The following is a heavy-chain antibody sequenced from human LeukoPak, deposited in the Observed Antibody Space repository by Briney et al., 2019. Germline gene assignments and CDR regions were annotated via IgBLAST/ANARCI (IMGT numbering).Heavy chain of an antibody. Sequence: LRLSCAASGFTFSSYAMSWVRQAPGKGLEWIGNIYYSGSAYYNPSLKSRVSISVDTSKNQFSLKLRSVTAADTAVYYCARDDGDYSSPYWYFDLWGRGTLVTVSS. V-gene: IGHV4-30-4*08. CDR1: GFTFSSYA. J-gene: IGHJ2*01. CDR3: ARDDGDYSSPYWYFDL. D-gene: IGHD4-17*01. CDR2: IYYSGSA.